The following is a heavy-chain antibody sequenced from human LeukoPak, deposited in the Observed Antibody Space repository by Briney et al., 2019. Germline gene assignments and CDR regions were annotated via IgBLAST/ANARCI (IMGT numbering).Heavy chain of an antibody. CDR1: GGSFSGYY. CDR2: INHSGST. Sequence: SETLSLTCAVYGGSFSGYYWSWIRQPPGKGLEWIGEINHSGSTNYNPSLKSRVTISVDKSKNQFSLKLSSVTAADTAVYYCARDQRNDFWSGYEGFDPWGQGTLVTVSS. D-gene: IGHD3-3*01. V-gene: IGHV4-34*01. J-gene: IGHJ5*02. CDR3: ARDQRNDFWSGYEGFDP.